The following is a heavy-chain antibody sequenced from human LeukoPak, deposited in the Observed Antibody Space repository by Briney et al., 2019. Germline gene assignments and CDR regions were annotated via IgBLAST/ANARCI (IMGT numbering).Heavy chain of an antibody. D-gene: IGHD3-10*01. Sequence: PGRSLRLSCAASGFTFSSYGMHWVRQAPGKGLEWVAVISYDGSNKYYADSVKGRFTISRDNSKNTLYLQMNSLRAKDTAVYYCAKGLRMVRGVIPDAFDIWGQGTMVTVSS. CDR3: AKGLRMVRGVIPDAFDI. V-gene: IGHV3-30*18. J-gene: IGHJ3*02. CDR2: ISYDGSNK. CDR1: GFTFSSYG.